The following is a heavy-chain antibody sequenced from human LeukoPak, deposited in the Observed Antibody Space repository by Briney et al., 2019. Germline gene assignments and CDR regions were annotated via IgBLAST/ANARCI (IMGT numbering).Heavy chain of an antibody. CDR3: AAGPWELDF. V-gene: IGHV4-4*09. D-gene: IGHD1-26*01. CDR1: GVSINTYY. J-gene: IGHJ4*02. CDR2: IYNGGNT. Sequence: SETLSLTCTVTGVSINTYYASWIRQAPGKGLEFIGFIYNGGNTNYNPSLKSRATISVDTSNNQFSLGLTSVTAADTAMYYCAAGPWELDFWGQGTLVTVSS.